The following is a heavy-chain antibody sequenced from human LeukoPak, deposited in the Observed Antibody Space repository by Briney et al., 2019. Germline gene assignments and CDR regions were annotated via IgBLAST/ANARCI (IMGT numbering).Heavy chain of an antibody. J-gene: IGHJ4*02. Sequence: ASVKVSCKASGYTFTSYGISWVRQAPGQRLEWMGWISATNGNTNYAQNLQGRVTMTTDTSTSTAYMELRSLRSDDTAVYYCARDFQYCSGGSCWDYWGQGTLVTVSS. CDR2: ISATNGNT. CDR3: ARDFQYCSGGSCWDY. CDR1: GYTFTSYG. D-gene: IGHD2-15*01. V-gene: IGHV1-18*01.